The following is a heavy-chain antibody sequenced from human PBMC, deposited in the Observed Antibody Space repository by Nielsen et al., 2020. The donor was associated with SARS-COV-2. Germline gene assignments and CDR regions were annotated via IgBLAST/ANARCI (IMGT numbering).Heavy chain of an antibody. CDR2: ISGSGGST. J-gene: IGHJ6*02. Sequence: GGSLRLSCAASGFSFENYGMRWVRQAPGKGLEWVSGISGSGGSTKYADSVKGRFTISRDNSDNTLYLLMHYLRGEDTAVYYCAKDRQISTFGVVIISAMDVWGQGTTVTVSS. V-gene: IGHV3-23*01. D-gene: IGHD3-3*01. CDR1: GFSFENYG. CDR3: AKDRQISTFGVVIISAMDV.